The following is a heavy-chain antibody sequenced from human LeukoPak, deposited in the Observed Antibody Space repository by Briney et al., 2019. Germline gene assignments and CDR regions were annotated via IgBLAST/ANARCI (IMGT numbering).Heavy chain of an antibody. CDR2: IIPIFGTA. V-gene: IGHV1-69*05. CDR1: GGTFSSYA. CDR3: ARLRYSSSSSEFDY. D-gene: IGHD6-13*01. Sequence: ASVKVSCKAYGGTFSSYAISWVRQAPGQGLEWMGGIIPIFGTANYAQKFQGRVTITTDEPTSTAYMELSSLRSEDTAVYYCARLRYSSSSSEFDYWGQGTLVTVSS. J-gene: IGHJ4*02.